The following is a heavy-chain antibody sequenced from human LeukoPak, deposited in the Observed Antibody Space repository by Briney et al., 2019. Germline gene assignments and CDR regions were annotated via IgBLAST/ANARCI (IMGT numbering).Heavy chain of an antibody. J-gene: IGHJ4*02. CDR2: ISNNGGST. CDR1: GFTFSGFA. CDR3: AKTMGAIDHDY. V-gene: IGHV3-23*01. Sequence: GGSLRLSCAASGFTFSGFAMTWVRQAPGKGLEWVSTISNNGGSTYYADSVKGRFTISRDNSKNTLYLQMNSLRAEDTAVYFCAKTMGAIDHDYWGQGTLVTVSS. D-gene: IGHD1-26*01.